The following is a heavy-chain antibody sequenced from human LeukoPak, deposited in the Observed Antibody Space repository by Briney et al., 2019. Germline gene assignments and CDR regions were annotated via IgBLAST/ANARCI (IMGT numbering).Heavy chain of an antibody. CDR3: ARHVVAVGFDY. D-gene: IGHD3-22*01. J-gene: IGHJ4*02. CDR2: ITSSSSYI. CDR1: GFTFNRYN. V-gene: IGHV3-21*01. Sequence: GGSLRLSCAASGFTFNRYNMNWVRQAPGKGLEWVSSITSSSSYIYYADSVMGRFTISRDNANNSLYLQMNSLRAEDTAVYYCARHVVAVGFDYWGQGTLVTVSS.